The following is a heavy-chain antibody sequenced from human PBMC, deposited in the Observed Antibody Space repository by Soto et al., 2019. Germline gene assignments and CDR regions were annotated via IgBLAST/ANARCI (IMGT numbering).Heavy chain of an antibody. D-gene: IGHD2-15*01. CDR3: AKDRGRYCSGARCYLFDS. CDR1: GVTFNTYA. V-gene: IGHV3-30*04. CDR2: VSYDGSNK. J-gene: IGHJ4*02. Sequence: QVQLVQSGGGVVQPGRSLTLSCAASGVTFNTYAMHWVLQAPGKGLEWVAIVSYDGSNKYYADSVKGRFTISRDNSKNTLNLQMNSVRAEDTAVYYCAKDRGRYCSGARCYLFDSWGQGTLVTVSS.